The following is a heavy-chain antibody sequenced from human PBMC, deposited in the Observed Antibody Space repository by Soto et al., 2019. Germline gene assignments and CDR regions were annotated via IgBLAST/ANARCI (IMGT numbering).Heavy chain of an antibody. J-gene: IGHJ6*04. V-gene: IGHV3-23*01. D-gene: IGHD5-12*01. CDR2: ISGSGGST. CDR1: GFTFSSYA. Sequence: GGSLRLSCAASGFTFSSYAMSWVRQAPGKGLEWVSAISGSGGSTYYADSVKGRFTISRDNSKNTLYLQMNSLRAEDTAVYYCAKPLQDNGFEYSGYGVDVWGKGTTVTVSS. CDR3: AKPLQDNGFEYSGYGVDV.